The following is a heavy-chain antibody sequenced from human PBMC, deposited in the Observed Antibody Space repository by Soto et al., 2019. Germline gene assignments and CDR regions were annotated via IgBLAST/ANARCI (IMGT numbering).Heavy chain of an antibody. J-gene: IGHJ4*02. Sequence: SSETLSLTCAVYGGSFSGYYWSWIRQPPGKGLEWIGEINHSGSTNYNPSLKSRVTISVDTSKNQFSLKLSSVTAADTAVYYCARGWYGSGSYYYSRTNYLDYWGQGTLVTVSS. V-gene: IGHV4-34*01. CDR1: GGSFSGYY. D-gene: IGHD3-10*01. CDR3: ARGWYGSGSYYYSRTNYLDY. CDR2: INHSGST.